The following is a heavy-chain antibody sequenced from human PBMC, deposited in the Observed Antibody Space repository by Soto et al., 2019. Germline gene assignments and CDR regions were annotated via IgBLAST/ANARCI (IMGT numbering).Heavy chain of an antibody. CDR3: SRGEVDTATFDP. CDR1: GYTFTGYY. CDR2: IKPNSGNT. J-gene: IGHJ5*02. V-gene: IGHV1-2*02. D-gene: IGHD5-18*01. Sequence: QVQLVQSGAEVKKHGASVKVSCKASGYTFTGYYMHRVRQAPGPGLEWMGWIKPNSGNTKYVQKLPGRVIMTRDTSIRTDYMEQSRLTSDDTAVYYCSRGEVDTATFDPWGQGTLVTVSS.